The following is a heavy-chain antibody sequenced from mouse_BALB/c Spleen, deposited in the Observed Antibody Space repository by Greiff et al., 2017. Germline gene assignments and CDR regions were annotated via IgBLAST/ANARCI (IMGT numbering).Heavy chain of an antibody. CDR3: ARSPNPTATWFAY. Sequence: EVQLVESGGGLVQPGGSRKLSCAASGFTFSSFGMHWVRQAPEKGLEWVAYISSGSSTIYYADTVKGRFTISRDNPKNTLFLQMTSLRSEDTAMYYCARSPNPTATWFAYWGQGTLVTVSA. D-gene: IGHD1-2*01. V-gene: IGHV5-17*02. CDR2: ISSGSSTI. CDR1: GFTFSSFG. J-gene: IGHJ3*01.